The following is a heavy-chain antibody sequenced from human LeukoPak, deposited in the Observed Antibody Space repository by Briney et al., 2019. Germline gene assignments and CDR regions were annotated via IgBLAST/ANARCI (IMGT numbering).Heavy chain of an antibody. CDR2: IYPDDSDT. Sequence: GESLKISCKGSGYNFTSYWIAWLRQMPGRGLEWMGIIYPDDSDTRYSPSFQGQVIISADKSISTAYLQWSSLKASDTAIYYCATYSDTFYFDCWGQGTLVTVSS. J-gene: IGHJ4*02. V-gene: IGHV5-51*01. CDR3: ATYSDTFYFDC. CDR1: GYNFTSYW. D-gene: IGHD3-16*01.